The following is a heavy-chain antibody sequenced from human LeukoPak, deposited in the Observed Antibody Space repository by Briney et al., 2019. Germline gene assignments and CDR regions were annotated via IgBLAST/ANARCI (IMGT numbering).Heavy chain of an antibody. D-gene: IGHD5-18*01. Sequence: GGSLRLSCAASEFTFSNYWMTWVRQAPGKGLEWVANIKQDGSEKYYVDSVKGRFTISRDNAKNSLYLQMNSLRAEDTALYYCAKGVYSYGTSVYFDYWGQGTLVTVSS. CDR1: EFTFSNYW. V-gene: IGHV3-7*03. J-gene: IGHJ4*01. CDR3: AKGVYSYGTSVYFDY. CDR2: IKQDGSEK.